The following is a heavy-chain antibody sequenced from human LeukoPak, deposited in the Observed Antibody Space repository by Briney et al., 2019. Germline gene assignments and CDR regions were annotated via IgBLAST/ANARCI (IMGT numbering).Heavy chain of an antibody. CDR3: ASRVGGFFPLDY. V-gene: IGHV3-21*01. J-gene: IGHJ4*02. Sequence: GGSLRLSCAASGFTFSSYSMNWVRQAPGKGLEWVSSISSSSSYIYYADSVKGRFTISRDNAKNSLYLQMNSLRAEDTAVYYCASRVGGFFPLDYWGQGTLVTVSS. CDR1: GFTFSSYS. CDR2: ISSSSSYI. D-gene: IGHD3-10*01.